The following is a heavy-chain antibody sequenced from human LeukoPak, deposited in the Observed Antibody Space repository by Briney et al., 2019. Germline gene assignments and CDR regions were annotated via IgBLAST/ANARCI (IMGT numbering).Heavy chain of an antibody. D-gene: IGHD6-13*01. J-gene: IGHJ2*01. CDR2: IYNNGTT. CDR1: GGPISAYH. Sequence: PSETLSLTCTVSGGPISAYHWTWIRQSPGKGLEWVGYIYNNGTTNYHPSLKRRVTISVDASKNQFSLRLTSVTAADTAVYYCARVYYSNSYDYWYFDLWGRGTLVTVSS. V-gene: IGHV4-59*01. CDR3: ARVYYSNSYDYWYFDL.